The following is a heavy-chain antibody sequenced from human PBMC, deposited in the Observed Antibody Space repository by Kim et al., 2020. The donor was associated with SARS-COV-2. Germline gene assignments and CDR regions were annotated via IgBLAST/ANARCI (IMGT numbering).Heavy chain of an antibody. J-gene: IGHJ4*02. V-gene: IGHV3-30*04. Sequence: GGSLRLSCAASGFTFSSYAMHWVRQAPGKGLEWVAVISYDGSNKYYADSVKGRFTISRDNSKNTLYLQMNSLRAEDTAVYYCAREGQELELSGFDYWGQG. D-gene: IGHD1-7*01. CDR1: GFTFSSYA. CDR3: AREGQELELSGFDY. CDR2: ISYDGSNK.